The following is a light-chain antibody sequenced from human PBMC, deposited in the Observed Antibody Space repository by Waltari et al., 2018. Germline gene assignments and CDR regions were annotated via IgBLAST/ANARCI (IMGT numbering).Light chain of an antibody. CDR3: SSFTSSTTGI. CDR2: DVT. J-gene: IGLJ2*01. V-gene: IGLV2-14*03. CDR1: SSDSRGYNY. Sequence: SALTQPDSVSGSPGQSITIPRSGVSSDSRGYNYASWYQQHPGEAPKVIIYDVTNRPSGVSNRFSGSKSGSSASLTISGLQPEDEADYYCSSFTSSTTGIFGGGTKLTVL.